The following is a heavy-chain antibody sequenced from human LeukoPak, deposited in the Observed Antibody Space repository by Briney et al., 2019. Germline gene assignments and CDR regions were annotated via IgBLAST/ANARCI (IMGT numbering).Heavy chain of an antibody. D-gene: IGHD3-22*01. CDR3: ARRRYYDSTGYLD. J-gene: IGHJ1*01. V-gene: IGHV4-39*01. Sequence: PSETLSLTCTVSGGSLSSSSYYWGWIRQPPGKGLEWIGDVYYSGRTCSSPSLESRVAISVATSWNQFSLNLNPVTAADTAVYYCARRRYYDSTGYLDWGQGTLVTVSS. CDR2: VYYSGRT. CDR1: GGSLSSSSYY.